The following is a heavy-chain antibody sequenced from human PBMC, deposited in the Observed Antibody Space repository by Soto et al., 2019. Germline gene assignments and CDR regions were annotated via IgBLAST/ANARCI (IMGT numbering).Heavy chain of an antibody. CDR1: GSTFSSYG. CDR2: ISYDGSNK. V-gene: IGHV3-30*18. CDR3: AKTTYSGYDYPEPKIDY. Sequence: PGGSLRLSCAASGSTFSSYGMHWVRQAPGKGLEWVAVISYDGSNKYYADSVKGRFTISRDNSKNTLYLQMNSLRAEDTAVYYCAKTTYSGYDYPEPKIDYWGQGTLVTVSS. D-gene: IGHD5-12*01. J-gene: IGHJ4*02.